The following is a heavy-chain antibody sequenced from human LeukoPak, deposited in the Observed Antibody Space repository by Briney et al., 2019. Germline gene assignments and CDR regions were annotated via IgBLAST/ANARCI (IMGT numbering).Heavy chain of an antibody. CDR1: GGSINSGSYH. J-gene: IGHJ4*02. D-gene: IGHD6-13*01. CDR3: ARAVSWLFGY. CDR2: IYTSGST. Sequence: SETLSLTCTVSGGSINSGSYHWSWIRQPAGKGLEWIGRIYTSGSTNYNPSLKSRVTISVGTSKNQFSLKLSSVTAADTAVYYCARAVSWLFGYWGQGTLVTVSS. V-gene: IGHV4-61*02.